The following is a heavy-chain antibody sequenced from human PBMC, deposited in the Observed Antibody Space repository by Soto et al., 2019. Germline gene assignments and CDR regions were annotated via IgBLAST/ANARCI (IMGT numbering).Heavy chain of an antibody. CDR1: GITFSNFW. CDR2: INGDGTSK. CDR3: VRDFDWYFDV. V-gene: IGHV3-74*01. Sequence: EVQLAESGGGSIQPGGSLRLSCTISGITFSNFWMHWVRQIPGKGLVWVARINGDGTSKKYADSVKGRFTISRDNVKNTLFLQMNSLRVDDTAIYYCVRDFDWYFDVWGRGTLVTVSS. J-gene: IGHJ2*01.